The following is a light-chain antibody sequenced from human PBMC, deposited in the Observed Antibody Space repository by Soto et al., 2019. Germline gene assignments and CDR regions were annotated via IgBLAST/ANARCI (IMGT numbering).Light chain of an antibody. CDR3: AVWDDSLSAYV. CDR2: TND. V-gene: IGLV1-47*02. CDR1: SSNIGINY. Sequence: QSVLTQPPSASGTPGQRVPTSCSGSSSNIGINYVYWYQQRPGTAPKLLIYTNDQRPSGVPDRFSGSKSGTSASLAISGLRSEDEGDYYCAVWDDSLSAYVFGTGTKVTVL. J-gene: IGLJ1*01.